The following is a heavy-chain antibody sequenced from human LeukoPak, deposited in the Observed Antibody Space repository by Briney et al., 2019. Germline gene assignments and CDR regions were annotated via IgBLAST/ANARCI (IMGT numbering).Heavy chain of an antibody. CDR2: MYDNGGTT. D-gene: IGHD2-2*03. V-gene: IGHV3-23*01. Sequence: GGSLRLSCAASGFTFSTYAMTWVRQAPGKGLEWVSTMYDNGGTTYYADSVKGRFTISRDNSKNTLYLQMNSLRAEDTAVYYCAKAQGGYCSSTSCSFIDYWGQGTLVTVSS. CDR3: AKAQGGYCSSTSCSFIDY. CDR1: GFTFSTYA. J-gene: IGHJ4*02.